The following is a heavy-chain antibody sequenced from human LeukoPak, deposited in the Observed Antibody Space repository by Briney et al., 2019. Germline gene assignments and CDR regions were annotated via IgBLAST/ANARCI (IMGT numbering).Heavy chain of an antibody. Sequence: GALRLSCAASGFTFDDYAMHWVRQAPGKGLVWVSRINSDGSSTSYADSVKGRFTISRDNAKNTLYLQMNSLRAEDTAVYYCARADTMIVVGFDYWGQGTLVTVSS. CDR3: ARADTMIVVGFDY. CDR2: INSDGSST. J-gene: IGHJ4*02. CDR1: GFTFDDYA. V-gene: IGHV3-74*01. D-gene: IGHD3-22*01.